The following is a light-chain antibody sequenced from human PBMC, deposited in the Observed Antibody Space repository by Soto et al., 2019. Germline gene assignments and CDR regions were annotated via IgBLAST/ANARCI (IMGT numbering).Light chain of an antibody. CDR2: EVN. CDR3: SSYTTSSISVV. J-gene: IGLJ2*01. Sequence: QSVLTQPASVSGSPGQSITISCTGTSSDVGGYNYVSWYQQHPGKAPKLMIYEVNNRPSGVSNRFSGSKSGNTASLTISGLQAEDEADYYCSSYTTSSISVVFGGRTKLTVL. V-gene: IGLV2-14*01. CDR1: SSDVGGYNY.